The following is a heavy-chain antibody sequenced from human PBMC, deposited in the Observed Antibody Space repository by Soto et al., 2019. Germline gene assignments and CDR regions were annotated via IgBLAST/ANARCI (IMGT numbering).Heavy chain of an antibody. J-gene: IGHJ4*02. CDR3: AKGRGQNWKFDY. CDR2: ISGSGGTA. V-gene: IGHV3-23*01. D-gene: IGHD1-1*01. CDR1: GSTFSSYA. Sequence: EVQLLESGGGSVQPGGSLRLSCAASGSTFSSYAMHWVRRPPGKGLEWVSSISGSGGTAYYADSVKGRFSISRDSLVNTLYLQMNSLRAEDTAVYYCAKGRGQNWKFDYWGQGTLVTVS.